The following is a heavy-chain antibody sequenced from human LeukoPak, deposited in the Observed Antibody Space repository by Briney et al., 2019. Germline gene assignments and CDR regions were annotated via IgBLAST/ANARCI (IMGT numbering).Heavy chain of an antibody. CDR1: GASMSSYY. Sequence: SETLSLTCTVSGASMSSYYWSWIRQPPGKGLEWIGYVSDSGSTNSNPSLKSQVTISLDTSKNQFSLKLSAVTAAATAVYYCARVTGGVDYWGQGTLVTVSS. CDR3: ARVTGGVDY. J-gene: IGHJ4*02. D-gene: IGHD2-8*02. V-gene: IGHV4-59*12. CDR2: VSDSGST.